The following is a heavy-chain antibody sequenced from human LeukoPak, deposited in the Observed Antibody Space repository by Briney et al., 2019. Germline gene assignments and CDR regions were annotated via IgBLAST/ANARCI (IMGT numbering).Heavy chain of an antibody. J-gene: IGHJ6*03. CDR3: AKGEGWQQPHYYYMDV. CDR2: IRYDGTNN. V-gene: IGHV3-30*02. Sequence: PGGSLRLSCAASGFTFSGYGMHWVRQAPGKGLEWVAFIRYDGTNNYYADSVKGRFTISRDNSKNTLYLQMNSLRAEDTAVYYCAKGEGWQQPHYYYMDVWGKGTTVTISS. D-gene: IGHD6-13*01. CDR1: GFTFSGYG.